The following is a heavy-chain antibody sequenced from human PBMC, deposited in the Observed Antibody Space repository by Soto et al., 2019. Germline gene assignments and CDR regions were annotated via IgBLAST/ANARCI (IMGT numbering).Heavy chain of an antibody. CDR2: FDPEDGET. CDR1: GDALAGLS. Sequence: ASVKVCSEVSGDALAGLSRQWVRQATGKGLEWMGGFDPEDGETIYAQKFQGRVTMTEDTSTDTAYMELSSLRSEDTAVYYCATVRYDLWSGYLDAFDIRGQPTMVTVPS. V-gene: IGHV1-24*01. J-gene: IGHJ3*02. D-gene: IGHD3-3*01. CDR3: ATVRYDLWSGYLDAFDI.